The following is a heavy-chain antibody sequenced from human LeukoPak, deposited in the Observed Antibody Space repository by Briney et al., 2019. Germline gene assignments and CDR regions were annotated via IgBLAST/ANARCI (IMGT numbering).Heavy chain of an antibody. V-gene: IGHV5-51*01. CDR3: ARQAYYDFWGGSLTSLGYYMDV. Sequence: KAGESLKISCKGSGYSFTSYWIGWVRQMPGKGLEWMGIIYPGDSDTRYSPSFQGQVTISADKSISTAYLQWSSLKASDTAMYYCARQAYYDFWGGSLTSLGYYMDVWGKGTTVTVSS. D-gene: IGHD3-3*01. CDR2: IYPGDSDT. CDR1: GYSFTSYW. J-gene: IGHJ6*03.